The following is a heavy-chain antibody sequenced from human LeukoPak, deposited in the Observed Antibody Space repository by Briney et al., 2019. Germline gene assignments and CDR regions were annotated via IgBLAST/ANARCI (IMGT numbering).Heavy chain of an antibody. Sequence: RGALTQSCAASGWTVIKNYMSAVRQAPGKGLEWVSVIYSGGSTYYADSVKGRFTSSVDNSKNTLYLRMNRLRAEDTAVYYCARDEIRRTSSWDQGTLVTVSS. CDR2: IYSGGST. D-gene: IGHD1/OR15-1a*01. CDR3: ARDEIRRTSS. J-gene: IGHJ4*02. V-gene: IGHV3-53*01. CDR1: GWTVIKNY.